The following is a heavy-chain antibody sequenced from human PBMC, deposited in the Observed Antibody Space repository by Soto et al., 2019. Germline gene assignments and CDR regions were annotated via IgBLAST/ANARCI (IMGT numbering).Heavy chain of an antibody. CDR2: INPGGGQT. Sequence: ASVKVSCKASGYTFTNYYIHWVRQAPGQVLEWMGIINPGGGQTNYAQKFQGRVTLTRDTSTSTVYMEMSSLRSEDTAVFYCARDYVWGSEDYFDSWGQGTQVTVSS. CDR1: GYTFTNYY. D-gene: IGHD3-16*01. V-gene: IGHV1-46*01. J-gene: IGHJ4*02. CDR3: ARDYVWGSEDYFDS.